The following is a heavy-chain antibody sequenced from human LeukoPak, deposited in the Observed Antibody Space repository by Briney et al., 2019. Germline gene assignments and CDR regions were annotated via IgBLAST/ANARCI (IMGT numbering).Heavy chain of an antibody. CDR3: ARDRGYCTNGVCYRSYYYYCMDV. CDR2: INPSGGST. V-gene: IGHV1-46*01. CDR1: GYTFTSYY. D-gene: IGHD2-8*01. J-gene: IGHJ6*02. Sequence: ASVKVSCKASGYTFTSYYMHWVRQAPGQGLEWMGIINPSGGSTSYAQKFQGRVTMTRDTSTSTVYMELSSLRSEDTAVYYCARDRGYCTNGVCYRSYYYYCMDVWGQGTTVTVSS.